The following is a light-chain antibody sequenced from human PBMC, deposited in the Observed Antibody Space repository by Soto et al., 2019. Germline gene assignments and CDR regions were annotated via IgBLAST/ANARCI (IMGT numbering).Light chain of an antibody. V-gene: IGKV1-16*02. CDR3: QQYDSYPLT. CDR2: AAS. CDR1: QGINNY. J-gene: IGKJ4*01. Sequence: DIQMTQSPSSLSASVGDRVIITCRASQGINNYLAWFQQKPGQAPKSLIYAASNLQSGVPSKFSGSGYVTNFTLSISSLQPEDFATYYCQQYDSYPLTFGGGTKVEIK.